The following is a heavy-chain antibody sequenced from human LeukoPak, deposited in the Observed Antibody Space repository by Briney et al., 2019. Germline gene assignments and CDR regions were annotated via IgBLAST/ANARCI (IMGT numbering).Heavy chain of an antibody. CDR1: GGTFSSYA. Sequence: SVKVSCKASGGTFSSYAISRVRQAPGQGLEWMGGIIPIFGTVNYAQKFQGRVTITTDESTSTAYMELSSLRSEDTAVYYCAAGKLLWFGELLSGTFDYWGQGTLVTVSS. J-gene: IGHJ4*02. CDR2: IIPIFGTV. D-gene: IGHD3-10*01. CDR3: AAGKLLWFGELLSGTFDY. V-gene: IGHV1-69*05.